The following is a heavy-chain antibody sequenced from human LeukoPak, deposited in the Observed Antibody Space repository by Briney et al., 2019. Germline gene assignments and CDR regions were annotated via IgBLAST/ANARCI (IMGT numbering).Heavy chain of an antibody. CDR3: ARGRRAVAGYFY. V-gene: IGHV4-34*01. D-gene: IGHD6-19*01. J-gene: IGHJ4*02. CDR2: INHSGST. CDR1: GGSFSGYY. Sequence: SETLSRTCAVYGGSFSGYYWSWIRQPPGKGREWIGEINHSGSTNYNPSLKSRVTISVDTSKNQFSLKLSPVTAADTAVYYCARGRRAVAGYFYWGQGTLVTVSS.